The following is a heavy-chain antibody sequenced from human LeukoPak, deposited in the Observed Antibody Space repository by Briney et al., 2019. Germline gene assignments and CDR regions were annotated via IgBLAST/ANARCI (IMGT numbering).Heavy chain of an antibody. D-gene: IGHD6-19*01. V-gene: IGHV3-21*04. Sequence: GGSLRLSCAASGFTFSSYSMNWVRQAPGKGLEWVSSISSSSSYIYYAGSVKGRFTISRDNSKNTLYLQMNSLRAEDTAVYYCAKDLEEAVAGTWDYWGQGTLVTVSS. CDR2: ISSSSSYI. J-gene: IGHJ4*02. CDR1: GFTFSSYS. CDR3: AKDLEEAVAGTWDY.